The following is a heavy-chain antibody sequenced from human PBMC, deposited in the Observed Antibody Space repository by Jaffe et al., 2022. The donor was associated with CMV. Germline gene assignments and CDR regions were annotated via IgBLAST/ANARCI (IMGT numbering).Heavy chain of an antibody. V-gene: IGHV3-23*01. J-gene: IGHJ4*02. CDR3: AKIIKGEVAGKWYYFDY. CDR2: ISDSASST. D-gene: IGHD6-19*01. Sequence: EVQLLESGGRLVQPGGSLRLSCAASGFTFSSYAMSWVRRAPGKGLEWVSGISDSASSTYYADSVKGRFTISRDNSRNTLYLHMDSLRAEDTALYYCAKIIKGEVAGKWYYFDYWGQGTLVTVSS. CDR1: GFTFSSYA.